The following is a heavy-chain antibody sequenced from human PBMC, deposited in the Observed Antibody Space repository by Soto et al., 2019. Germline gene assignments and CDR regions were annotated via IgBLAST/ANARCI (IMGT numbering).Heavy chain of an antibody. CDR1: GGSFSGYY. CDR2: INHSGST. D-gene: IGHD3-3*01. V-gene: IGHV4-34*01. J-gene: IGHJ6*02. Sequence: SETLSLTCAVYGGSFSGYYWSWIRQPPGKGLEWIGEINHSGSTNYNPSLKSRVTISVDTSKNQFSLKLSSVTAADTAVYYCARTEGVVTPFYYYYYGMDAWGQGTTVTV. CDR3: ARTEGVVTPFYYYYYGMDA.